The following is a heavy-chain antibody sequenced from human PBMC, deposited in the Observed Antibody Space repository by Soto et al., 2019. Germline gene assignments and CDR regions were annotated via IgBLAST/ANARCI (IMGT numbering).Heavy chain of an antibody. D-gene: IGHD6-19*01. V-gene: IGHV2-5*02. CDR2: IYWDDEK. Sequence: SGPTLVNPTQTLTLTCTFSGFSLSSSGVGVGWIRQPPGKALEWLALIYWDDEKSYSPSLKSRLTITKDISKNQVVLTMTNMDPVDTATYYCAQTTFFFSVAGPFDYWGQGTLVTVSS. CDR3: AQTTFFFSVAGPFDY. CDR1: GFSLSSSGVG. J-gene: IGHJ4*02.